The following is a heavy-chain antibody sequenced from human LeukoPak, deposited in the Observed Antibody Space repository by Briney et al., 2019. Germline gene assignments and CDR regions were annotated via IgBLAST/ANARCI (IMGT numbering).Heavy chain of an antibody. D-gene: IGHD6-19*01. V-gene: IGHV4-59*01. CDR1: GGSISSYY. CDR2: IYYSGST. CDR3: ARGEAVAGIDY. Sequence: PSETLSLTCTVSGGSISSYYWSWIRQPPGKGLEWIGSIYYSGSTYYNPSLKSRVTISVDTSKNQFSLKLSSVTVADTAVYYCARGEAVAGIDYWGQGTLVTVSS. J-gene: IGHJ4*02.